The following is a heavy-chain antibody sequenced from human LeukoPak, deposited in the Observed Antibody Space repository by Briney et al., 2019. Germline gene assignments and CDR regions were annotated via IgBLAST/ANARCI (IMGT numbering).Heavy chain of an antibody. D-gene: IGHD4-11*01. Sequence: PGGSLRLSCAASGFTFSSYAMSWVRQAPGKGLEWVSTISGSPGSTYYADSVKGRFTISRDNSKNTLYLQMNSLRAEGTAVYYCAKGQYSYILYYFDYWGQGTLVTVSS. CDR3: AKGQYSYILYYFDY. CDR2: ISGSPGST. V-gene: IGHV3-23*01. J-gene: IGHJ4*02. CDR1: GFTFSSYA.